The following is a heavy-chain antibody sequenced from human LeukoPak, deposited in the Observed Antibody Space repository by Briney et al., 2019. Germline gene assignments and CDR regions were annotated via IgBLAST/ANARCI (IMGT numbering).Heavy chain of an antibody. CDR1: GYTFTSYG. Sequence: ASVKVSCKASGYTFTSYGISWVRQAPGQGLEWMGWISAYNGNTNYAQKLQGRVTMTRDTSISTAYMELSRLRSDDTAVYYCARDLWFGEHNWFDPWGQGTLVTVSS. V-gene: IGHV1-18*01. D-gene: IGHD3-10*01. J-gene: IGHJ5*02. CDR2: ISAYNGNT. CDR3: ARDLWFGEHNWFDP.